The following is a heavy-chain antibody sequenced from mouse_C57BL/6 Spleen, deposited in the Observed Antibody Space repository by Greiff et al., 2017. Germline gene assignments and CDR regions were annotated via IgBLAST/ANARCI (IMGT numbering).Heavy chain of an antibody. V-gene: IGHV1-50*01. D-gene: IGHD2-5*01. CDR1: GYTFTSYW. CDR3: ARQDYSNYGFAY. J-gene: IGHJ3*01. CDR2: IDPSDSYT. Sequence: VKLQQPGAELVKPGASVKLSCKASGYTFTSYWMQWVKQRPGQGLEWIGEIDPSDSYTNYNQKFKGKATLTVDTSSSTAYMQLSSLTSEDSAVYYCARQDYSNYGFAYWGQGTLVTVSA.